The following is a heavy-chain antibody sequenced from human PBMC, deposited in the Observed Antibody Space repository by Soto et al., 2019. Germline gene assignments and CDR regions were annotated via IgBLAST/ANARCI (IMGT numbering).Heavy chain of an antibody. D-gene: IGHD3-9*01. CDR1: DDFISSYY. V-gene: IGHV4-4*07. CDR2: VSTNGAT. J-gene: IGHJ6*02. CDR3: ARADYEILTGSYAMDV. Sequence: SEALSLTCTVSDDFISSYYWNWIRQPAGKGLEWIGRVSTNGATNYNPSLESRVTMSVDTSKNQFSLKLTSVTAADTAVYFCARADYEILTGSYAMDVWGQGTTVTVSS.